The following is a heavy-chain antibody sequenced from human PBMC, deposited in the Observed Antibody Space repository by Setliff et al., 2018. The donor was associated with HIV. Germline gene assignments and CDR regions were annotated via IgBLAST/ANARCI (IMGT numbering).Heavy chain of an antibody. CDR3: ARHHSSAPLRRWDNYYYMDA. D-gene: IGHD6-19*01. Sequence: SETLSLTCTVSAGSISTSSCYWGWIRQPPGKGLEWIGSIYYSGTTYYNPSLKSRVTISVDTSKNQFSLNLTSVTAADTAVYYCARHHSSAPLRRWDNYYYMDAWGKGTTVTVSS. CDR1: AGSISTSSCY. CDR2: IYYSGTT. J-gene: IGHJ6*03. V-gene: IGHV4-39*01.